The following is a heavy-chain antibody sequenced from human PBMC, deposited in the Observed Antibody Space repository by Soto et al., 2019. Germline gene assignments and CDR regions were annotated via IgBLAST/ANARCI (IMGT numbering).Heavy chain of an antibody. CDR1: GFIFITYA. D-gene: IGHD4-17*01. V-gene: IGHV3-23*01. J-gene: IGHJ3*02. Sequence: GGSLRLSCTASGFIFITYAMNWVRQAPGEGLEWVSAISSSGGTTFYAESVRGRFTISRDNSVNTLYLQMSSLRTEDTAVYYCAHPRGYGVFDAVDIWGQGTMVTVSS. CDR3: AHPRGYGVFDAVDI. CDR2: ISSSGGTT.